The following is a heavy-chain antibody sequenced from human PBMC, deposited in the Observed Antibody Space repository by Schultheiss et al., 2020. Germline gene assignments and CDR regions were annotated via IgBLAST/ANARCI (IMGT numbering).Heavy chain of an antibody. CDR3: ARDNGRCSGGRCYYNYNYMDV. J-gene: IGHJ6*03. V-gene: IGHV3-23*01. D-gene: IGHD2-15*01. CDR2: INGNGDST. Sequence: GGSLRLSCAASGLIFSGSALSWVRQAPGKGLEWVSAINGNGDSTFYLASVRGRFTISRDNAKNSLYLQMSSLRAEDTAVYYCARDNGRCSGGRCYYNYNYMDVWGKGTTVTISS. CDR1: GLIFSGSA.